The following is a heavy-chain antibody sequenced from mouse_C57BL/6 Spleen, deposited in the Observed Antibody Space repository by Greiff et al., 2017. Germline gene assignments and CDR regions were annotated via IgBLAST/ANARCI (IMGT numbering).Heavy chain of an antibody. CDR1: GYTFTSYW. CDR3: ARGLTTVVADWYFDV. V-gene: IGHV1-55*01. Sequence: QVQLQQPGAELVKPGASVKMSCKASGYTFTSYWITWVKQRPGQGLEWIGDIYPGSGSTNYNEKFKSKATLTVDTSSSTAYMQLSSLTSEDSAVYYCARGLTTVVADWYFDVGGTGTTVTVSS. CDR2: IYPGSGST. D-gene: IGHD1-1*01. J-gene: IGHJ1*03.